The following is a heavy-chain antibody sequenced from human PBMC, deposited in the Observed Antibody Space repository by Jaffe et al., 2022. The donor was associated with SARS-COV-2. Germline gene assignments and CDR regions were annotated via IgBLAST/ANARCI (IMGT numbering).Heavy chain of an antibody. V-gene: IGHV4-39*01. CDR3: ARPASGPGGYIFDY. D-gene: IGHD3-22*01. Sequence: QLQLQESGPGLVKPSETLSLTCTVSGGSISSSSYYWGWIRQPPGKGLEWIGSIYYSGSTYYNPSLKSRVTISVDTSKNQFSLKLSSVTAADTAVYYCARPASGPGGYIFDYWGQGTLVTVSS. CDR2: IYYSGST. J-gene: IGHJ4*02. CDR1: GGSISSSSYY.